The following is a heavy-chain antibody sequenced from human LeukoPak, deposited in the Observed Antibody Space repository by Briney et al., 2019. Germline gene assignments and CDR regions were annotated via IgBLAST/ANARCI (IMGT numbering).Heavy chain of an antibody. Sequence: SEALSLTCTVSGGSISSGGYYWSWIRQPPGKGLEWIGYIYHSGSNYYNPSLKSRVTISVDRSKNQLSLKLSSVTAADTAVYYCARSLRIYSSSSGFDYWGQGTLVTVSS. CDR3: ARSLRIYSSSSGFDY. CDR1: GGSISSGGYY. D-gene: IGHD6-6*01. CDR2: IYHSGSN. J-gene: IGHJ4*02. V-gene: IGHV4-30-2*01.